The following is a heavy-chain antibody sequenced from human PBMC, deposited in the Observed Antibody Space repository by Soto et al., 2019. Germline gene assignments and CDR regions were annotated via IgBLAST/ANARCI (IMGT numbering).Heavy chain of an antibody. CDR2: IYYSGST. J-gene: IGHJ4*02. CDR3: ARHGSPMVRGVIDY. V-gene: IGHV4-39*01. Sequence: SETLSLTCTFSGCSISSSSYYWGWIRQPPGKGLEWIGSIYYSGSTYYNPSLKSRVTISVDTSKNQFSLKLSSVTAADTAVYYCARHGSPMVRGVIDYWGQGTLVTVSS. CDR1: GCSISSSSYY. D-gene: IGHD3-10*01.